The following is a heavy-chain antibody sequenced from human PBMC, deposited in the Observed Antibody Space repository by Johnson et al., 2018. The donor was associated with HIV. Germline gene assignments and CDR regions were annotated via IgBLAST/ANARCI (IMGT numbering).Heavy chain of an antibody. V-gene: IGHV3-9*01. D-gene: IGHD3-10*01. CDR3: YCTGHFGAGSESKGTFDA. Sequence: VQLVESGGRLVQPGRSLRLSCAASGFIFDDYAMHWVRQVPGKGLEWVSGISWNSGSIGYADSVKGRFTISRDNAKNYLYLQMTSLGQDDTAVYSCYCTGHFGAGSESKGTFDAWGQGTMVTVSS. J-gene: IGHJ3*01. CDR2: ISWNSGSI. CDR1: GFIFDDYA.